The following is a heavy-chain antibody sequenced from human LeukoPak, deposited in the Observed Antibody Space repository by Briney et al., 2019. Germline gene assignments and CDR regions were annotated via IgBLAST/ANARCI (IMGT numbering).Heavy chain of an antibody. Sequence: GPSVKVSCKASGGTFSSYAISWVRQAPGQGLEWMGGIIPIFGTANYAQKFQGRVTITADESTSTAYMELSSLRSEDTAVYYCATSPVRGFGELRYYFDYWGQGTLVTVSS. CDR1: GGTFSSYA. CDR2: IIPIFGTA. CDR3: ATSPVRGFGELRYYFDY. V-gene: IGHV1-69*01. D-gene: IGHD3-10*01. J-gene: IGHJ4*02.